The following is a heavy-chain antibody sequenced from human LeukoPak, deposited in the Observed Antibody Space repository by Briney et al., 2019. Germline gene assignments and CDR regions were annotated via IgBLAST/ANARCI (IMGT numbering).Heavy chain of an antibody. Sequence: ASVKVSCKASGGTFSSYAISWVRQAPGQGLEWMGRIIPILGIANYAQKFQGRVTITAGKSTSTAYMELSSLRSEDTAVYYCARDPDGYCSGGSCDAFDIWGQGTMVTVSS. J-gene: IGHJ3*02. CDR2: IIPILGIA. D-gene: IGHD2-15*01. V-gene: IGHV1-69*04. CDR3: ARDPDGYCSGGSCDAFDI. CDR1: GGTFSSYA.